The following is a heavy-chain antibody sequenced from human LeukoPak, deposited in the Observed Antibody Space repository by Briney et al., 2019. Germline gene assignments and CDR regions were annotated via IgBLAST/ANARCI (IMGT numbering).Heavy chain of an antibody. J-gene: IGHJ4*02. CDR1: GGSISSSSYY. V-gene: IGHV4-39*01. Sequence: SETLSLTCTVSGGSISSSSYYWGWIRQPPGKGLKWIGNIYYSGSTYYNPSLKSRVTISVDTSRNQFSLKLSSVTAADTAVYYCASLSSGWYKVDYWGQGTLVTVSS. CDR2: IYYSGST. D-gene: IGHD6-19*01. CDR3: ASLSSGWYKVDY.